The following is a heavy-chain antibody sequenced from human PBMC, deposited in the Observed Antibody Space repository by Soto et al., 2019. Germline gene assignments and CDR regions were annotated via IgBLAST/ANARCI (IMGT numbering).Heavy chain of an antibody. CDR3: ARGTDYYGSGSVYLADY. CDR2: IYYSGST. CDR1: GGSISSGGYS. J-gene: IGHJ4*02. V-gene: IGHV4-31*03. D-gene: IGHD3-10*01. Sequence: QVQLQESGPGLVKPSQTLSLTCTVSGGSISSGGYSWSWIRQHPGKGLEWIGYIYYSGSTYYNPSLKNRVTISVDTSKNQFYLKLSSVTAADTAVYYCARGTDYYGSGSVYLADYWGKGNLVNVS.